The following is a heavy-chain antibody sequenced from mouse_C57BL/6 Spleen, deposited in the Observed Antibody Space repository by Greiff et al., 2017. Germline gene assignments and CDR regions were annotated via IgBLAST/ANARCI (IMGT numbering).Heavy chain of an antibody. CDR1: GFTFSDYG. CDR3: ARSGHDAMDY. D-gene: IGHD3-1*01. Sequence: EVQGVESGGGLVKPGGSLKLSCAASGFTFSDYGMHWVRQAPEKGLEWVAYISSGSSTFYYADTVKGRFTISRDNAKNTLFLQMTSLRSEDTAMYYCARSGHDAMDYWGQGTSVTVSS. J-gene: IGHJ4*01. CDR2: ISSGSSTF. V-gene: IGHV5-17*01.